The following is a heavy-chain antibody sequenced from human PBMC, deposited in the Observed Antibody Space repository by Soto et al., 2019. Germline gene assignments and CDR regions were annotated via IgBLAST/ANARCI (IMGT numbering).Heavy chain of an antibody. J-gene: IGHJ4*02. CDR2: ISSSSSYI. CDR3: ARSCSSTSCYTVIIDY. D-gene: IGHD2-2*02. Sequence: GGSLRLSCAASGFTFSSYSMNWVRQAPGKGLEWVSSISSSSSYIYYADSVKGRFTISRDNAKNSLYLQMNSLRAEDTAVYYCARSCSSTSCYTVIIDYWGQRTLVTGSS. CDR1: GFTFSSYS. V-gene: IGHV3-21*01.